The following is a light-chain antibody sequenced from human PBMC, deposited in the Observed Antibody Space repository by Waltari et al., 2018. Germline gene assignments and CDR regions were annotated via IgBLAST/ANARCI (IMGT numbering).Light chain of an antibody. CDR3: QQYNNWPPCT. J-gene: IGKJ4*01. V-gene: IGKV3-15*01. Sequence: EIVMTQSPATLSVSPGERATLPCRASQSVSSNLACYQQKPGQAPRLLIYGASTRATGIPARFSGSGSGTEFTLTISSMQSEDFAVYYCQQYNNWPPCTFGGGTKVEIK. CDR2: GAS. CDR1: QSVSSN.